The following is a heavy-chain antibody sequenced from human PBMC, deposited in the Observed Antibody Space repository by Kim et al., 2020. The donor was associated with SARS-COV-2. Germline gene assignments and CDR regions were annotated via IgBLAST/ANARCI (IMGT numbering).Heavy chain of an antibody. D-gene: IGHD2-8*02. V-gene: IGHV3-74*01. CDR1: GFTFSDYW. Sequence: GGSLRLSCAASGFTFSDYWMHWVRQVPGKGLVWVSRVNSDESRKSYADSVEGRFTISRDNTKNTLYLQINSLRGEDTAVYYCVRYGGVRAFDIWGRGTMVTV. J-gene: IGHJ3*02. CDR2: VNSDESRK. CDR3: VRYGGVRAFDI.